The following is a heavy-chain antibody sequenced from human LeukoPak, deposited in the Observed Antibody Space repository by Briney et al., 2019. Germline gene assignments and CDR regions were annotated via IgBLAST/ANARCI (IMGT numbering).Heavy chain of an antibody. V-gene: IGHV1-18*01. CDR2: ISAYNGNT. J-gene: IGHJ3*02. Sequence: ASVKVSCKASGYTFTSYGISWVRQAPGQGLEWMGWISAYNGNTNYAQKLQGRVTMTTDTSTSTAYMELRSLRSDDTAVYYCARSNYDFWSGYYLAFDIRGQGTMVTVSS. CDR1: GYTFTSYG. D-gene: IGHD3-3*01. CDR3: ARSNYDFWSGYYLAFDI.